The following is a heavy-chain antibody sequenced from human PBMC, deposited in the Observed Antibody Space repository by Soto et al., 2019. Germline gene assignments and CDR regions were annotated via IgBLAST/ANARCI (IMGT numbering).Heavy chain of an antibody. Sequence: GGSLRLSCAASGFTVSSNYMSWVRQAPGKGLEWVSVIYSGGRTYYADSVKGRFTISRHNSKNTRYLKMNSLRAEDTAVYYCERDVRGRVAAAGTDYYYYMDVWGKGTTVTVSS. V-gene: IGHV3-53*04. J-gene: IGHJ6*03. CDR1: GFTVSSNY. CDR2: IYSGGRT. D-gene: IGHD6-13*01. CDR3: ERDVRGRVAAAGTDYYYYMDV.